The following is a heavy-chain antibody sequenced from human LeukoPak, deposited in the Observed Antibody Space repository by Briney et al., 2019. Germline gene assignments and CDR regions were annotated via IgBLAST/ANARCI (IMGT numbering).Heavy chain of an antibody. J-gene: IGHJ4*02. CDR2: IYYSGST. CDR1: GGSISSYY. V-gene: IGHV4-59*08. D-gene: IGHD3-3*01. Sequence: PSETLSLTCTVPGGSISSYYWSWIRQPPGKGLECIGYIYYSGSTNYNPSLKSRVTISVDTSKNQFSLKLSSVTAADTAVYYCARHVPPPHYDFWSGYPVWGQGTLVTVSS. CDR3: ARHVPPPHYDFWSGYPV.